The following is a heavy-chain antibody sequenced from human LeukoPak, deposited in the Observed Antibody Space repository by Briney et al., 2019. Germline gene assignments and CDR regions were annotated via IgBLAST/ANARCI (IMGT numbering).Heavy chain of an antibody. V-gene: IGHV4-34*01. D-gene: IGHD3-10*01. CDR1: GGSFSGYY. CDR3: ARGGPLLLLWFVGKGDYFDY. J-gene: IGHJ4*02. Sequence: SETLSLTCAVYGGSFSGYYWSWIRQPPGKGLEWIGEINHSGSTNYNPSLKSRVTISVDTSKNQFSLKLSSVTAADQAVYYCARGGPLLLLWFVGKGDYFDYWGQGTLVTVSS. CDR2: INHSGST.